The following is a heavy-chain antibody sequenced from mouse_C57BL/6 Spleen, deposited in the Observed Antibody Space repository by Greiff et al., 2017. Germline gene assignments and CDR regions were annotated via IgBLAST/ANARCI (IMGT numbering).Heavy chain of an antibody. Sequence: EVQLVESGGGLVKPGGSLKLSCAASGFTFSSYAMSWVRQTPEKRLEWVATISDGGSYTYYPDNVKGRFTISRDNAKNNLYLQMSHLKSEDTAMYYCARDRNPRFAYWGQGTLVTVSA. J-gene: IGHJ3*01. CDR2: ISDGGSYT. V-gene: IGHV5-4*01. CDR3: ARDRNPRFAY. CDR1: GFTFSSYA.